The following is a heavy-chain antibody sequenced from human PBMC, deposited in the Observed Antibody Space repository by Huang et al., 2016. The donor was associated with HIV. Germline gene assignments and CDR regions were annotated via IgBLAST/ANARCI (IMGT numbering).Heavy chain of an antibody. J-gene: IGHJ4*02. CDR2: VVPVFGTK. CDR3: ARQLYDSPGYLLGARLLD. D-gene: IGHD3-22*01. Sequence: QVQLVQSGAEVKKPGSTVKVSCKASGGTFSNYGISWVRQAPGQGLEWMGGVVPVFGTKTHGKKFQGRGTVTADESTSTAYMELNSLRSEDTAVYYCARQLYDSPGYLLGARLLDWGQGTLVTVSS. V-gene: IGHV1-69*12. CDR1: GGTFSNYG.